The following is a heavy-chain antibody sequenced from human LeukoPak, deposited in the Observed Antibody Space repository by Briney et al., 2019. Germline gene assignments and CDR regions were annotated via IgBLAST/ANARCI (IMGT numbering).Heavy chain of an antibody. CDR3: AREGYCSSTSCNTHTRRGHFYYMDV. J-gene: IGHJ6*03. Sequence: GASVKVSCKASGGTFSSYAISWVRQAPGQGLEWMGGIIPIFGTANYAQKFQGRVTITTDESTSTAYMELSSLRSEDTAVYYCAREGYCSSTSCNTHTRRGHFYYMDVWGKGTTVTVSS. V-gene: IGHV1-69*05. D-gene: IGHD2-2*01. CDR2: IIPIFGTA. CDR1: GGTFSSYA.